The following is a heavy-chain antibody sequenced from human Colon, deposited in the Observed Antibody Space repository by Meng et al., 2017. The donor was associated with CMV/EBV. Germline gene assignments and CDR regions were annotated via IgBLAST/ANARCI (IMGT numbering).Heavy chain of an antibody. V-gene: IGHV1-2*06. D-gene: IGHD3-3*01. Sequence: CKASGFTFSAYYIHWVRQAPGQGLGWVGRINPISSGTTYAQKFKGRVTLTRDTSISTDYMEVGRLTSDDTAVYFCARELESGGLDYWGQGTLVTVSS. J-gene: IGHJ4*02. CDR3: ARELESGGLDY. CDR2: INPISSGT. CDR1: GFTFSAYY.